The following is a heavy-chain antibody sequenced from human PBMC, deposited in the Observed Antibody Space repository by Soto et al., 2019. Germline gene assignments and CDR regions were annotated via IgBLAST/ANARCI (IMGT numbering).Heavy chain of an antibody. CDR3: ARDRYYYDSSGYWPAYYGMDV. Sequence: SGPTLVNPTQTLTLTCTFSGFSLSTSGMCVSCIRQPPGKALEWLALIDWDDDKYYSTSLKTRLTISKDTSKNQVVLTMTNMDPVDTATYYCARDRYYYDSSGYWPAYYGMDVWGQGTTVTVSS. D-gene: IGHD3-22*01. V-gene: IGHV2-70*01. CDR1: GFSLSTSGMC. J-gene: IGHJ6*02. CDR2: IDWDDDK.